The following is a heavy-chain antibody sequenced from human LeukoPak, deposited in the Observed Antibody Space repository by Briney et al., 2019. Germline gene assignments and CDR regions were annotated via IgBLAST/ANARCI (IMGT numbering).Heavy chain of an antibody. CDR3: ARTIAFYYDSSSYMDF. Sequence: KAGESLKISCKGSGYSFTSYWIGWVRQMPGKGLEWMGIFHPGDSESRYSPSFQGQVTMSADQTITTAYLQWNTLKASDTAMYFCARTIAFYYDSSSYMDFWDQGTLVTVSS. D-gene: IGHD3-22*01. J-gene: IGHJ4*02. CDR1: GYSFTSYW. V-gene: IGHV5-51*01. CDR2: FHPGDSES.